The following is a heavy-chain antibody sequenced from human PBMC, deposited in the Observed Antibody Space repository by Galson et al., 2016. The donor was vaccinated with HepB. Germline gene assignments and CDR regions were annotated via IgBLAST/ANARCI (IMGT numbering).Heavy chain of an antibody. CDR1: GGSISNYY. J-gene: IGHJ6*02. CDR3: ARAFCYGSGSSYPCMDV. CDR2: IYFSGNT. Sequence: SETLSLTCTVSGGSISNYYWSWIRQSPGKGLEWIGYIYFSGNTNHNPSLKSRVTISADTSKNQLSLKIKSVTAVDTAVYYCARAFCYGSGSSYPCMDVWGQGTTVTVSS. V-gene: IGHV4-59*01. D-gene: IGHD3-10*01.